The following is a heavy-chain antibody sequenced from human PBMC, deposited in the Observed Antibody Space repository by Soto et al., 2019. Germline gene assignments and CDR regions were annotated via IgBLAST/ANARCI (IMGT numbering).Heavy chain of an antibody. CDR1: GYTFTSYD. CDR3: ARVRIIGYNWFHP. J-gene: IGHJ5*02. Sequence: QVQLVQSGAEVKKPGASVKVSCKASGYTFTSYDINWVRQATGQGLEWMGWMNPNSGNTGYAQKFQGRVTMTRKTSISTAYMELVSLSSEDTAVYYCARVRIIGYNWFHPWGQGTLVTVSS. V-gene: IGHV1-8*01. CDR2: MNPNSGNT. D-gene: IGHD3-10*01.